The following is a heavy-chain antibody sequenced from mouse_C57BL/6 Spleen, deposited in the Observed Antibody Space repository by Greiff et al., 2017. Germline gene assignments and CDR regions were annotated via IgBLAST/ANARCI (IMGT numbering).Heavy chain of an antibody. CDR1: GFTFSDYG. J-gene: IGHJ2*01. Sequence: DVKLVESGGGLVKPGGSLKLSCAASGFTFSDYGMHWVRQDPEKGLEWVAYISSGSSTIYYADTVKGRFTISRDNAKNTLFLQMTSLRSEDTAMYYCARDYLHYWGQGTTLTVSS. V-gene: IGHV5-17*01. CDR2: ISSGSSTI. CDR3: ARDYLHY.